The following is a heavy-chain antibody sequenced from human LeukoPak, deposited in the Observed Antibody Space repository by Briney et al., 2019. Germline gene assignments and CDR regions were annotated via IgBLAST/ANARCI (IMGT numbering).Heavy chain of an antibody. Sequence: SETLTLACTVSGGSISSGDYHWSWIPQPPGKGLEWIGYFYYSGSTYYNPSLKSRVTISVDTSKNQSSLKLSSVTAADTAVYYCARDETVYSSGYQRWFRYFDYWGQGTLVTVSS. CDR1: GGSISSGDYH. D-gene: IGHD6-19*01. J-gene: IGHJ4*02. CDR3: ARDETVYSSGYQRWFRYFDY. CDR2: FYYSGST. V-gene: IGHV4-30-4*01.